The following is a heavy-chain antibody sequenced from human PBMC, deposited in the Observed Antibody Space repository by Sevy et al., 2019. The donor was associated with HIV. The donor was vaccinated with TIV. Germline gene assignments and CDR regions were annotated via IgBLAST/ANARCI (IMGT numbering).Heavy chain of an antibody. J-gene: IGHJ4*02. CDR3: ATISQQLVGFFDY. D-gene: IGHD6-6*01. CDR1: GGSVSSGSYY. CDR2: IYYSGST. Sequence: SETLSLTCTVSGGSVSSGSYYWSWIRQPPGKGLEWIGYIYYSGSTNYNPSLKSRVTISVDTSKNQFSLKLSSVTAADTAVYYCATISQQLVGFFDYWGQGTLVTVSS. V-gene: IGHV4-61*01.